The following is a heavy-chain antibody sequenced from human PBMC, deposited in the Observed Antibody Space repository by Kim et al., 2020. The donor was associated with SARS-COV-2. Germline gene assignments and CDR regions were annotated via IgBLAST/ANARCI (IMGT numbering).Heavy chain of an antibody. CDR2: IYSGGSST. CDR3: AKWLEVAATRYFDY. J-gene: IGHJ4*02. D-gene: IGHD2-15*01. V-gene: IGHV3-23*03. Sequence: GGSLRLSCAASGFTFSSYAMSWVRQAPGKGLEWVSVIYSGGSSTYYADSVKGRFTISRDNSKNTLYLQMNSLRAEDTAVYYCAKWLEVAATRYFDYWGQGTLVTVSS. CDR1: GFTFSSYA.